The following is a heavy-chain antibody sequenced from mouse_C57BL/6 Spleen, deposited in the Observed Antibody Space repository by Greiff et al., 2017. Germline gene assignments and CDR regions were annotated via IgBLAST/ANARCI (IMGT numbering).Heavy chain of an antibody. CDR3: ARESRYWYFDV. Sequence: QVQLQQPGAELVRPGTSVKLSCKASGYTFTSYWMHWVKQRPGQGLEWIGVIDPSDSYPNYNQKFKGKATLTVDTSSSTAYMQLSSLTSEDSAVYYCARESRYWYFDVWGTGTTVTVSS. V-gene: IGHV1-59*01. CDR1: GYTFTSYW. CDR2: IDPSDSYP. J-gene: IGHJ1*03.